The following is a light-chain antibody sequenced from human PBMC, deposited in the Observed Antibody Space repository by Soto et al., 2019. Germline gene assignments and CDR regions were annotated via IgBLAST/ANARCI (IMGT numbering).Light chain of an antibody. Sequence: EIVLTQSPATLSLSPGERATLSCRASQSVSSYFAWYQQKPGQAPRLLIYDASNMATGVPARFSGSGSGTDFTLTISSLEPEDFAVYSFQQHSNWPLTFGQGTKVEIK. CDR1: QSVSSY. CDR2: DAS. V-gene: IGKV3-11*01. J-gene: IGKJ1*01. CDR3: QQHSNWPLT.